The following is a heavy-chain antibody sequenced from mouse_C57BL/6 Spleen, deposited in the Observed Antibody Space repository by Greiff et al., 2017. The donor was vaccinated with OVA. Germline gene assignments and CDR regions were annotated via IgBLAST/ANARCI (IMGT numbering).Heavy chain of an antibody. CDR2: IDTSDSYT. CDR1: GYTFTSYW. J-gene: IGHJ2*01. D-gene: IGHD6-5*01. V-gene: IGHV1-59*01. Sequence: QVQLQQSGAELARPGASVKLSCKASGYTFTSYWMHWVKQRPGQGLEWIGVIDTSDSYTNYNQTFKGKATLTVDTSSSTAYMQLSSLPSEDSSVYYGARYRTCSPIGHWGQGTPLTVSS. CDR3: ARYRTCSPIGH.